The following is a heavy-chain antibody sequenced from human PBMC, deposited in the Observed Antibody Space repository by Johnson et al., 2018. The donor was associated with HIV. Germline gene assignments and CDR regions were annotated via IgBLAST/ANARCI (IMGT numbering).Heavy chain of an antibody. D-gene: IGHD1-26*01. J-gene: IGHJ3*02. Sequence: QVQLVESGGGVVQPGRSLRLSCAASGFTFSSYAMHWVRQAPGKGLEWVAVISYDGSNKYYADSVKGRFTISRDNSKNTLYLQMNSLRPEDTAVYYCASTHSGSYYSAFDIWVQGTMVTVSS. CDR3: ASTHSGSYYSAFDI. V-gene: IGHV3-30*04. CDR1: GFTFSSYA. CDR2: ISYDGSNK.